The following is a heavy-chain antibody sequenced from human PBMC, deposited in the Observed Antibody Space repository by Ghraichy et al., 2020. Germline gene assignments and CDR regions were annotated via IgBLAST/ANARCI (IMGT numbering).Heavy chain of an antibody. Sequence: GESLNISCAASGFTFTNYAMNWVRQAPGKGLEWVSAISASGGSTYYADSVKGRFTISRDNSKYTLYLQMNSLRAEDTALYYCAKGGPTYYYDVWGQGTAVTVSS. CDR2: ISASGGST. V-gene: IGHV3-23*01. J-gene: IGHJ6*02. CDR1: GFTFTNYA. D-gene: IGHD3-10*01. CDR3: AKGGPTYYYDV.